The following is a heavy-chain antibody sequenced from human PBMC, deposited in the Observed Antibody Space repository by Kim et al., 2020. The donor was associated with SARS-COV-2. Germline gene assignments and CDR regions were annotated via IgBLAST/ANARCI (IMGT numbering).Heavy chain of an antibody. V-gene: IGHV3-23*01. CDR3: ANCGGGTNWAYHYGMDV. CDR1: GFTFSNYG. CDR2: ISDSGEST. J-gene: IGHJ6*02. Sequence: GGSLRLSCAASGFTFSNYGLSWVRQAPGEGLEWVSSISDSGESTYYADSVKDRFTISRDNSKNTLYLQMNGLRVEDTAVYYCANCGGGTNWAYHYGMDVWGQGTTVTVSS. D-gene: IGHD2-21*01.